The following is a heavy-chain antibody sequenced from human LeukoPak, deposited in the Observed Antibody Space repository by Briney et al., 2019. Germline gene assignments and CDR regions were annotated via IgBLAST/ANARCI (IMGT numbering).Heavy chain of an antibody. D-gene: IGHD3-22*01. CDR1: GFTFSNYA. J-gene: IGHJ6*02. V-gene: IGHV3-23*01. CDR2: ISASGANT. CDR3: AKAITMIVAETLYKGGGYYYGMDV. Sequence: PGGSLRLSCAASGFTFSNYAMSWVRQAPGKGLEWVSSISASGANTFYADSVKGRFTISRDKSRNTLYPQMNSLRAEDTAVYYCAKAITMIVAETLYKGGGYYYGMDVWGQGTTVTVSS.